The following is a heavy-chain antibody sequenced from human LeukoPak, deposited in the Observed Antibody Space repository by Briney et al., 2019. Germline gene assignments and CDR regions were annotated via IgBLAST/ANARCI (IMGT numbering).Heavy chain of an antibody. CDR2: IRYEGSNK. Sequence: GGSLRLSCAASGFTFSSYGMHWVRQAPGKGLEWVAFIRYEGSNKYYADSVKGRFTISRDNSKNTLYLQMNSLRAEDTAVYYCAKWDHYGGNPNFDYWGQGTLVTVSS. CDR3: AKWDHYGGNPNFDY. D-gene: IGHD4-23*01. CDR1: GFTFSSYG. J-gene: IGHJ4*02. V-gene: IGHV3-30*02.